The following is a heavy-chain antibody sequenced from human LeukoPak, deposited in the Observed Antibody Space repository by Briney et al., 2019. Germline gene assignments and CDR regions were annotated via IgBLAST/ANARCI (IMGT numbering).Heavy chain of an antibody. D-gene: IGHD2/OR15-2a*01. CDR1: GFTFSRYG. CDR2: INHDGTIR. V-gene: IGHV3-74*01. J-gene: IGHJ4*02. CDR3: ARDVFSLGDS. Sequence: PGGSLRLSCATSGFTFSRYGMHWVRQSPGKGLVWVSHINHDGTIRNYADSVRGRFTISRDIATLYLQMNSLGAEDTAVCYCARDVFSLGDSWGQGTLVTVSS.